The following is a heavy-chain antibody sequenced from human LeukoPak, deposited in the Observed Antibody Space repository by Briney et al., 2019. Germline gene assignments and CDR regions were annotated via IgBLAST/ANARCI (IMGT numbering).Heavy chain of an antibody. Sequence: SQTLSLTCTVSGGSISSGSYYWSWIRQPAGKGLEWIGRIYTSGSTNYNPSLKSRVTISVDTSKNQFSLKLSSVTAADTAVYYCARSLRVGEDNWFDPWGQGTLVTVSS. CDR1: GGSISSGSYY. J-gene: IGHJ5*02. V-gene: IGHV4-61*02. CDR2: IYTSGST. CDR3: ARSLRVGEDNWFDP. D-gene: IGHD3-16*01.